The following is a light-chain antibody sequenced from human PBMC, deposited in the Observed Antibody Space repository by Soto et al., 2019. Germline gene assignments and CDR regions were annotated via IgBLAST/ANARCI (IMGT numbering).Light chain of an antibody. J-gene: IGKJ5*01. V-gene: IGKV1-8*01. CDR2: AAS. CDR1: QGISSY. Sequence: AIRMTQSPSSLSASTGDRVTITCQASQGISSYLAWYQQKPGKAPKLLIYAASTLQSGVPSRFSGSGSGTEFTLTISSLQPDDFAVYYCQQRSNWPIITFGQGTRLEIK. CDR3: QQRSNWPIIT.